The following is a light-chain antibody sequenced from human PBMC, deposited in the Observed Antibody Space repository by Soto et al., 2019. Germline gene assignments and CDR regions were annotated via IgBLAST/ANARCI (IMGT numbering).Light chain of an antibody. CDR1: QVVSYW. CDR3: QQYGFS. Sequence: DIHMTQSPSTLSASVGNRETTTARATQVVSYWLAWYQQKPGKAPKLLIHDASSLESGVPSRFRGGGSGQEFTLTISGLQPDDFATYYCQQYGFSFGPGTKVEMK. V-gene: IGKV1-5*01. J-gene: IGKJ3*01. CDR2: DAS.